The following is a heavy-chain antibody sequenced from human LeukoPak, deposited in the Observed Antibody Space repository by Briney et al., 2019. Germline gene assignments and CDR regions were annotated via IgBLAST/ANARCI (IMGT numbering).Heavy chain of an antibody. D-gene: IGHD3-3*01. J-gene: IGHJ4*02. Sequence: GGSLRLSCAASGFTFDDYAMHWVRQAPGKGLEWVSLISGDGGSTYHADSVKGRFTISRDNSKNSLYLQMNSLRTEDTALYYCAKGKAHYDFWSGYYLGWGQGTLVTVSS. CDR2: ISGDGGST. V-gene: IGHV3-43*02. CDR1: GFTFDDYA. CDR3: AKGKAHYDFWSGYYLG.